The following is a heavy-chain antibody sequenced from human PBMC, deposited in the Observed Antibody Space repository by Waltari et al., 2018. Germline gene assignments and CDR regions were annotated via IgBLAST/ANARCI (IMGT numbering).Heavy chain of an antibody. CDR3: ARLWNGPDC. Sequence: EVQLVESGGGLVQPGESLRLSCVASGFTFSGNWMTWVRQAPGKGLEWVANIKQDGSEKNYVDSVKGRFTISRDNARNSLYLQMNSLRAEDTAVYYCARLWNGPDCWGQGTLVTVSS. J-gene: IGHJ4*02. D-gene: IGHD1-1*01. CDR1: GFTFSGNW. V-gene: IGHV3-7*03. CDR2: IKQDGSEK.